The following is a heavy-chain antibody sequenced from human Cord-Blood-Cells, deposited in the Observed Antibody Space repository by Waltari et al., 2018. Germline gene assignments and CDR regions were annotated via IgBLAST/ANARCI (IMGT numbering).Heavy chain of an antibody. D-gene: IGHD6-19*01. Sequence: QVQLQESGPGLVKPSQTLSLTCTVSGGSISSGDYYWSWIRQPPGKGLEGIGYIYYSGKTYTNPSLMVGVTISVDTSKNQLSLKLSSVTAADTAVYYCARVPPPQWLDEYFQHWGQGTLVTVSS. CDR2: IYYSGKT. CDR3: ARVPPPQWLDEYFQH. J-gene: IGHJ1*01. CDR1: GGSISSGDYY. V-gene: IGHV4-30-4*01.